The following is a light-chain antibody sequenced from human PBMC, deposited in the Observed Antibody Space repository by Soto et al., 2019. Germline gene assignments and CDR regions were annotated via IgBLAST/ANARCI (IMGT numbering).Light chain of an antibody. V-gene: IGKV3-11*01. Sequence: EIVLTQSPATLSLSPGERATLSCRASQSVSSYLAWYQQKPGQAPRLLIYDASNRATGIPARFSGSGSGTDFTLTITSLEPGAFAVYYCQQRRNWPLTFGQGTRLEVK. CDR1: QSVSSY. J-gene: IGKJ5*01. CDR2: DAS. CDR3: QQRRNWPLT.